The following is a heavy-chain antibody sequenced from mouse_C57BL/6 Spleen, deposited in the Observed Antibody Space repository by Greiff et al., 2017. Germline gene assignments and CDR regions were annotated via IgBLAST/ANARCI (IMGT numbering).Heavy chain of an antibody. J-gene: IGHJ2*01. V-gene: IGHV1-64*01. CDR1: GYTFTSYW. Sequence: QVQLQQPGAELVKPGASVKLSCKASGYTFTSYWMHWVKQRPGQGLEWIGMIHPNSGSTNYNEKFKSKATLTVDKSSSTAYMQLSSLTSEDSAVYYCARGYDYDEGVDYWGQGTTLTVSS. CDR2: IHPNSGST. D-gene: IGHD2-4*01. CDR3: ARGYDYDEGVDY.